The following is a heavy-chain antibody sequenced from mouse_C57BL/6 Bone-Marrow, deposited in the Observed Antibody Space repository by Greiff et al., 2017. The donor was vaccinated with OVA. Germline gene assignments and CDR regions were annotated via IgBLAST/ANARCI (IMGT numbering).Heavy chain of an antibody. V-gene: IGHV1-61*01. J-gene: IGHJ3*01. CDR1: GYTFTSYW. CDR3: ARSGDGYYDPFAY. CDR2: IYPSDSET. Sequence: QVQLQQPGAELVRPGSSVKLSCKASGYTFTSYWMDWVKQRPGQGLEWIGNIYPSDSETHYNQKFKDKATLTVDKSSSTAYMQLSSLTSEDSAVYYCARSGDGYYDPFAYWGQGTLVTVSA. D-gene: IGHD2-3*01.